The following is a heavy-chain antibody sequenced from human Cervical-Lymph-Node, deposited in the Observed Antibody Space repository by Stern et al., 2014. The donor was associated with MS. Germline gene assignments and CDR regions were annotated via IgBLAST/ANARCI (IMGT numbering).Heavy chain of an antibody. V-gene: IGHV1-8*01. CDR3: ARGFFTIFGVVIRPFDY. D-gene: IGHD3-3*01. J-gene: IGHJ4*02. CDR2: MNPNSGNT. CDR1: GYTFTSYD. Sequence: MQLVQSGAEVKKPGASVKVSCKASGYTFTSYDINWVRQATGQGLEWMGWMNPNSGNTGYAQKFQGRVTMTRNTSISTAYMELSSLRSEDTAVYYCARGFFTIFGVVIRPFDYWGQGTLVTVSS.